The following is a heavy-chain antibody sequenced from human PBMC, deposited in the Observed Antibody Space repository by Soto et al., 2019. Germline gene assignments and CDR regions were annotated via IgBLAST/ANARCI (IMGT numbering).Heavy chain of an antibody. D-gene: IGHD2-2*02. CDR3: ARVDRGTDIRDY. Sequence: GGSLRLSCAASGFTFSSYAMHWVRQAPGKGLEWVAVISYDGSNKYYADSVKGRFTISRDNSKNTLYLQMNSLRAEDTAVYYCARVDRGTDIRDYWGQGTLVTVYS. V-gene: IGHV3-30-3*01. CDR1: GFTFSSYA. J-gene: IGHJ4*02. CDR2: ISYDGSNK.